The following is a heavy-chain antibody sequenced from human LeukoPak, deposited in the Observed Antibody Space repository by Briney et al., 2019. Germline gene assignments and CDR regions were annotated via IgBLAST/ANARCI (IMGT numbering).Heavy chain of an antibody. D-gene: IGHD3-10*01. CDR1: GYSISSGYC. CDR2: IYHSGSI. Sequence: SETLSVTCTVCGYSISSGYCWGWIRQRPEKGLEWIGSIYHSGSIYYNPSLKSRVTISVDTSKNQFSLKLSSVTAADTAVYYCAGSGGDFDYWGQGTLVTVSS. CDR3: AGSGGDFDY. J-gene: IGHJ4*02. V-gene: IGHV4-38-2*02.